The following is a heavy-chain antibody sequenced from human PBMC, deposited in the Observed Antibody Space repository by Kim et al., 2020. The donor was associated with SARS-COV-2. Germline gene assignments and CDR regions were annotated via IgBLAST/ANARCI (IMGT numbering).Heavy chain of an antibody. J-gene: IGHJ4*02. CDR3: ASRRYTGTYYYFDY. Sequence: GGSLRLSCAASGFTFSSYWMHWVRQAPGKGLVWVSRINRDGGTTNYADSVKGRFTISRDNAKSTLYLQMNSLGAEDTAVYYCASRRYTGTYYYFDYWGQGTLVTVSS. V-gene: IGHV3-74*01. CDR1: GFTFSSYW. CDR2: INRDGGTT. D-gene: IGHD1-26*01.